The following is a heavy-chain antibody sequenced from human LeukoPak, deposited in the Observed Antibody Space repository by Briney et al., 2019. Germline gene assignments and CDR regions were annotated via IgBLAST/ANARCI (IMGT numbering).Heavy chain of an antibody. CDR2: ISASGHYI. D-gene: IGHD2-2*01. Sequence: PGGSLRLSCAASGFTFNSYNMNWVRQAPGKGLEWLSGISASGHYIYQADSVKGRFTISRDNSKNTLYIEINSLRVEDTAVYYCARDGSWGDYQFYFYMDVWGKGTRVTVSS. CDR3: ARDGSWGDYQFYFYMDV. J-gene: IGHJ6*03. CDR1: GFTFNSYN. V-gene: IGHV3-21*04.